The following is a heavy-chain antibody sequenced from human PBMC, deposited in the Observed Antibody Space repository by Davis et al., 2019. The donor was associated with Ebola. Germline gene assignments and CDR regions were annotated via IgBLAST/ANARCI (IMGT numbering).Heavy chain of an antibody. CDR2: INPNSGGT. D-gene: IGHD6-13*01. J-gene: IGHJ6*02. V-gene: IGHV1-2*04. Sequence: ASVKVSCKASGFTFTSSAMQWVRQARGQRLEWMGWINPNSGGTNYAQKFQGWVTMTRDTSISTAYMELSRLRSDDTAVYYCASKLMQQLVRPYYYGMDVWGQGTTVTVSS. CDR1: GFTFTSSA. CDR3: ASKLMQQLVRPYYYGMDV.